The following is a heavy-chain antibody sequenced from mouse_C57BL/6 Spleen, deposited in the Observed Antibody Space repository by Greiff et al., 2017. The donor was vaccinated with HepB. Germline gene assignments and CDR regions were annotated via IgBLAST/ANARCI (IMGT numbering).Heavy chain of an antibody. CDR1: GFTFSSYA. J-gene: IGHJ1*03. CDR2: ISDGGSYT. D-gene: IGHD1-1*01. CDR3: AREEDYGSSYGYFDV. V-gene: IGHV5-4*01. Sequence: DVKLVESGGGLVKPGGSLKLSCAASGFTFSSYAMSWVRQTPEKRLEWVATISDGGSYTYYPDNVKGRFTISRDNAKNNLYLQMSHLKSEDTAMYYCAREEDYGSSYGYFDVWGTGTTVTVSS.